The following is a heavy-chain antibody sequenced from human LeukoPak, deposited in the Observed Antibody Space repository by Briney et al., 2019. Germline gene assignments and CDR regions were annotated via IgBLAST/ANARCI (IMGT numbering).Heavy chain of an antibody. Sequence: GGSLRLSCAASGFTFSGYSMNWVRQAPGKGLEWVSSISSSSSYIYYADSVKGRFTISRDNAKNSLYLQMNSLRAEDTAVYYCARGKSSSSSKGFDYWGQGTLVTVSS. CDR1: GFTFSGYS. V-gene: IGHV3-21*01. CDR3: ARGKSSSSSKGFDY. D-gene: IGHD6-6*01. J-gene: IGHJ4*02. CDR2: ISSSSSYI.